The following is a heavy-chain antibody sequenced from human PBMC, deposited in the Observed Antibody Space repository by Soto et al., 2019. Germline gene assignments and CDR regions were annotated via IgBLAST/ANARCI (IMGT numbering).Heavy chain of an antibody. Sequence: PSETLSLTCSVSGGSVSNKTYYWSCMRQPPRKRLEWIGYVYYSGTTNYNPSLKSRVTISVDLSKNQFSLRLSSVTTADTALYYCASTTAVPNTLRSRYFFDYWGQGTLVTVSS. CDR3: ASTTAVPNTLRSRYFFDY. V-gene: IGHV4-61*01. CDR1: GGSVSNKTYY. CDR2: VYYSGTT. J-gene: IGHJ4*02. D-gene: IGHD4-17*01.